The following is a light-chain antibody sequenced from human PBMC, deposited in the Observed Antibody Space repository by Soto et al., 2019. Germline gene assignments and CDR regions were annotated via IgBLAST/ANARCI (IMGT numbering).Light chain of an antibody. CDR3: CAYAGSGTVV. V-gene: IGLV2-23*01. CDR2: EAT. CDR1: SSDVGSYNL. J-gene: IGLJ3*02. Sequence: QSALTQPASVSGSPEQSITISCTGTSSDVGSYNLVSWYQQHPSKAPKVMIYEATKRPSGVSNRFSGSKSGNTASLTISGLQAEDEADYYCCAYAGSGTVVFGGGTKLTVL.